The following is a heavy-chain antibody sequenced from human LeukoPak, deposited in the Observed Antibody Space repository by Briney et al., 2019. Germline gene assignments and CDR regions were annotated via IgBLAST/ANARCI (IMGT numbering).Heavy chain of an antibody. CDR2: FDPEDGET. Sequence: ASVKVSCKVSGYTLTELSMHWVRQAPGKGLEWMGGFDPEDGETIYAQKFQGRVAMTEDTSTDTAYMELSSLRSEDTAVYYGATGLTTRVRTPTGSNWGQGTLVTVSS. CDR1: GYTLTELS. J-gene: IGHJ4*02. D-gene: IGHD3-10*01. V-gene: IGHV1-24*01. CDR3: ATGLTTRVRTPTGSN.